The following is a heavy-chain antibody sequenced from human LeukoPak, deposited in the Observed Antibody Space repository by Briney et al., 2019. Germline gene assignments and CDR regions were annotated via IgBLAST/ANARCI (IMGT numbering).Heavy chain of an antibody. CDR1: GFTFSSYA. D-gene: IGHD5-12*01. Sequence: GGSLRLSCAASGFTFSSYAMTWVRQAPGRGLEWVSAISGSGGSTRYADSVKGRFTISRDNSRNTLYLQMNSLRAEDTAVYYCAKSKFATSGYDGSLDFWGQGTLVTVSS. V-gene: IGHV3-23*01. CDR3: AKSKFATSGYDGSLDF. J-gene: IGHJ4*02. CDR2: ISGSGGST.